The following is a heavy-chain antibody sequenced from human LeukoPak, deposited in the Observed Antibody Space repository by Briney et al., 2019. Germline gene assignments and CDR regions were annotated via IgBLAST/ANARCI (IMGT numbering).Heavy chain of an antibody. D-gene: IGHD3-3*01. CDR3: ARRYDFWNPPDY. J-gene: IGHJ4*02. CDR1: GFTFSSYE. Sequence: PGGSLRLSCAASGFTFSSYEMNWVRQAPGKGLEWVSYISSSGNTIYYADSVKGRFTISRDNAKNSLFLQMNSLRAEDTAVYYCARRYDFWNPPDYWGQGTLVTVSS. V-gene: IGHV3-48*03. CDR2: ISSSGNTI.